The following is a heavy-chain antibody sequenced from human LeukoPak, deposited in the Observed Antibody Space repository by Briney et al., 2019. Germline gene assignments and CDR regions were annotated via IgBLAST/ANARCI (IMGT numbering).Heavy chain of an antibody. CDR2: IPHIGTT. Sequence: PSQTLSLTCTVSGDSISSGAYYWTWVRQYPGTGLEWIGYIPHIGTTYNNPSLKSRVSISVDTSRNQLSLRLTSVTAADTAVYYCARGVQGWFAPWGQGTLVTVSS. CDR3: ARGVQGWFAP. CDR1: GDSISSGAYY. D-gene: IGHD3-10*01. V-gene: IGHV4-31*03. J-gene: IGHJ5*02.